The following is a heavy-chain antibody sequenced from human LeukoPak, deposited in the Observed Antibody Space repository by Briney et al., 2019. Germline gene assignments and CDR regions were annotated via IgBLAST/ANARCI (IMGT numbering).Heavy chain of an antibody. Sequence: PSETLSLTCAVYGGSFSGYYWGWIRQPPGKGLEWIGEINHSGSTNYNPSLKSRVTISVDTSKNQFSLKLSSVTAADTAVYYCARGFRITIFGVVINYYYMDVWGKGTTVTVSS. V-gene: IGHV4-34*01. D-gene: IGHD3-3*01. J-gene: IGHJ6*03. CDR2: INHSGST. CDR3: ARGFRITIFGVVINYYYMDV. CDR1: GGSFSGYY.